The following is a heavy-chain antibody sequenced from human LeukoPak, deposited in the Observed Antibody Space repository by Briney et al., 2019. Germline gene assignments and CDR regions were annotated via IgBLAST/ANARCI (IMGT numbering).Heavy chain of an antibody. CDR3: ARAPTGTGGWNWFDP. D-gene: IGHD1-1*01. J-gene: IGHJ5*02. CDR2: IYTSGTT. Sequence: SETLSLTCTVSGGSISSYYWSWIRQPAGKGLDLIGRIYTSGTTNYNPSLKSRVTMSVDTSKNQFSLKLSSVTAADTAVYYCARAPTGTGGWNWFDPWGQGTLVTVSS. V-gene: IGHV4-4*07. CDR1: GGSISSYY.